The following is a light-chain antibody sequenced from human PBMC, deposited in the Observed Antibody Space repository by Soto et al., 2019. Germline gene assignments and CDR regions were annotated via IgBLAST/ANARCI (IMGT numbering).Light chain of an antibody. J-gene: IGLJ2*01. CDR3: SSYGGSNPVV. CDR1: SSDVGGYNY. CDR2: EVS. V-gene: IGLV2-8*01. Sequence: QSVLTQPPSASGSPGQSVTISCTGSSSDVGGYNYVSWYQQHPGKAPKLMIYEVSKRPSGVPDRLSGSKSGNRASLTVSGLQAEDEADYYCSSYGGSNPVVFGGGTKLTVL.